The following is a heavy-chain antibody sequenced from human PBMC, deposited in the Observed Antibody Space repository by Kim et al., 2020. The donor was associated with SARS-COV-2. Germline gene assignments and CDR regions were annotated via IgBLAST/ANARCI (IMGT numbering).Heavy chain of an antibody. CDR1: GGSISSSSYY. CDR2: IYYSGST. Sequence: SETLSLTCTVSGGSISSSSYYWGWIRQPPGKGLEWIGSIYYSGSTYYNPSLKSRVTRSVDTSKNQFSLKLSSVTAADTAVYYCASRRNVLRFLEWLPWGWFDPWGQGTLVTVSS. CDR3: ASRRNVLRFLEWLPWGWFDP. D-gene: IGHD3-3*01. V-gene: IGHV4-39*01. J-gene: IGHJ5*02.